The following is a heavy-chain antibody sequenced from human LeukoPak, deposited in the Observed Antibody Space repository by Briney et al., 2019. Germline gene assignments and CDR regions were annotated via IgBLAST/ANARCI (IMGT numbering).Heavy chain of an antibody. V-gene: IGHV4-59*01. CDR2: IYYSGST. CDR3: ARVVGDSQDAFDI. J-gene: IGHJ3*02. CDR1: GGSISSYY. Sequence: SETLSLTCTVSGGSISSYYWSWIRQPPGKGLEWIGYIYYSGSTNYNPSLKSRVTISVDTSKNQFSLKLSSVTAADTAVYYCARVVGDSQDAFDIWGQGTMVTVSS. D-gene: IGHD3-22*01.